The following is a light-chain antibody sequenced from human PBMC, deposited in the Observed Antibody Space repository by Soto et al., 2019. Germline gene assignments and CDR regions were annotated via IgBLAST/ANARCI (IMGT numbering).Light chain of an antibody. V-gene: IGKV1-39*01. J-gene: IGKJ2*01. Sequence: LQMTPSPSPLSASVGDRVPITCQASQTISTYLNWYQQKPGTAPELLIYDASTLQSGVPSRFRGSGSGTDFTLTISNLQPEDFATFYCQQSFSRTMYTLGEGTKVHI. CDR1: QTISTY. CDR2: DAS. CDR3: QQSFSRTMYT.